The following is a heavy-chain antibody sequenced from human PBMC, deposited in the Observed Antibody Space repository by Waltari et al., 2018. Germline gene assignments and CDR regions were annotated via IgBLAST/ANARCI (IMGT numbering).Heavy chain of an antibody. D-gene: IGHD3-10*01. CDR1: GFTFDDYG. Sequence: RLSCAASGFTFDDYGMSWVRQVPGKGLEWVSGINWNGGSTGYADSVKGRFTISRDNAKNSLYLQMNSLRAEDTAFYYCARVYRYSYGSGSYYFDYWGQGTLVTVSS. CDR3: ARVYRYSYGSGSYYFDY. V-gene: IGHV3-20*04. CDR2: INWNGGST. J-gene: IGHJ4*02.